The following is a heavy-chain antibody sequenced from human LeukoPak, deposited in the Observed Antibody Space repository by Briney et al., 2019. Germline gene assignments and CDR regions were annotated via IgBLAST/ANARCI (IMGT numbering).Heavy chain of an antibody. CDR3: AKDMYSSSWYLVGHYYYYGMDV. J-gene: IGHJ6*02. D-gene: IGHD6-13*01. CDR2: ISGDGGST. Sequence: GGSLRLSCAASGFTFDDYAMHWVRQAPGKGLEWVSLISGDGGSTYYADSVKGRFTISRDSSKNSLYLQMNSLRTEDTALYYCAKDMYSSSWYLVGHYYYYGMDVWGQGTTVTVSS. V-gene: IGHV3-43*02. CDR1: GFTFDDYA.